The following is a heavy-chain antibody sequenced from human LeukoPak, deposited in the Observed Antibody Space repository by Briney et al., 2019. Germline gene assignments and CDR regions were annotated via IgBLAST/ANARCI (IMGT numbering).Heavy chain of an antibody. D-gene: IGHD5-12*01. CDR3: AREGMVATFDY. Sequence: PGGSLRLSCAASVFTFSSYSMNWVRQAPAKGLEWVSSISSSSSYIYYADSVKGRFTISRDKAKNSLYLQMNSLRAEDTAIYYCAREGMVATFDYWGQGTLVTVSS. CDR2: ISSSSSYI. CDR1: VFTFSSYS. J-gene: IGHJ4*02. V-gene: IGHV3-21*01.